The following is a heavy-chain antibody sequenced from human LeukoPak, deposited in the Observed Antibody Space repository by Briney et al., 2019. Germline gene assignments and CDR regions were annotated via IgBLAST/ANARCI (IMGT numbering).Heavy chain of an antibody. CDR1: GITFTSAW. D-gene: IGHD1-14*01. CDR3: TTDGGITIRPLFDF. J-gene: IGHJ4*02. CDR2: IKSKNDDGTT. Sequence: PGGSLRLSCAASGITFTSAWMGWVRQAPGKGLEWVGRIKSKNDDGTTDYAAPVRGRLTISTDESTISSYQQMNNLKNEDTAVYYCTTDGGITIRPLFDFWGQGTLVTVSS. V-gene: IGHV3-15*01.